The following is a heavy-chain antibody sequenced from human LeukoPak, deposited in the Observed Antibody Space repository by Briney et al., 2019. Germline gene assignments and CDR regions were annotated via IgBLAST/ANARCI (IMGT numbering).Heavy chain of an antibody. D-gene: IGHD3-22*01. J-gene: IGHJ4*02. CDR3: ARGEVVIQYYFDY. V-gene: IGHV3-7*01. CDR2: IKQDGSEK. CDR1: GFTFSSYW. Sequence: GGTLRLSCAASGFTFSSYWMSWVRQAPGKGLEWVANIKQDGSEKYHVDSVKGRFTISRDNAKNSLYLQMNSLRAEDTAVYYCARGEVVIQYYFDYWGQGTLVTVSS.